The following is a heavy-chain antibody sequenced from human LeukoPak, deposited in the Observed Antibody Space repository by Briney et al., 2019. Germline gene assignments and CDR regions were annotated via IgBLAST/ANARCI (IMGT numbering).Heavy chain of an antibody. CDR2: INPKSGGT. J-gene: IGHJ4*02. Sequence: ASVKVSCKASGYTFSDYYIHWVRQAPGQGLEWMGWINPKSGGTKYGQKFQGRVTMTRDTSISTAYMELSRLTSDDTAVYYCARRGYSGYGGDYFDYWGQGTLVTVSS. CDR3: ARRGYSGYGGDYFDY. CDR1: GYTFSDYY. V-gene: IGHV1-2*02. D-gene: IGHD5-12*01.